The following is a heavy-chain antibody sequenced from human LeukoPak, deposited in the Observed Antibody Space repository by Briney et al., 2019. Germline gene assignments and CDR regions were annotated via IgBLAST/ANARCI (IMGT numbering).Heavy chain of an antibody. CDR2: INEDGSST. Sequence: PGGSLRLSCAASGYTFSRYWMHWVRQGPGKGLVGVSRINEDGSSTSYAESVRGRFTISSDNAKNTLYLQMNSLRAEDAAVYYCTTDTFGARDSWGQGTLVSVSS. CDR3: TTDTFGARDS. V-gene: IGHV3-74*01. CDR1: GYTFSRYW. D-gene: IGHD3-10*01. J-gene: IGHJ4*02.